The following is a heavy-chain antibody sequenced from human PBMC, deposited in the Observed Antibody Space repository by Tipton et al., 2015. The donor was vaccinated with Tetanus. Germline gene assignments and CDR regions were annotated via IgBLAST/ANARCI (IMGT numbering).Heavy chain of an antibody. D-gene: IGHD6-25*01. CDR3: ARDSRLFYAMDV. CDR2: IYHTGTT. J-gene: IGHJ6*02. Sequence: RSLRLSCTVSGYPIRSSSYYWGWIRQPPGKGLEWIGYIYHTGTTYYNPSFKSRVSISVDTSMSQFSLELNSVTAADTAVYYCARDSRLFYAMDVWGQGATVAVSS. V-gene: IGHV4-31*02. CDR1: GYPIRSSSYY.